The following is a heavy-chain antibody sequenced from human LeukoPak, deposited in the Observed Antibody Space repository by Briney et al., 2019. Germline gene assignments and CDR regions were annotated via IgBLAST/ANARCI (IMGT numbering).Heavy chain of an antibody. CDR3: ARLGSYYDSSGPYYFDY. J-gene: IGHJ4*02. CDR2: IYPGDSDT. Sequence: GESLKISCKGTGYSFTSYLIGWVRQLPVKGLEWMGMIYPGDSDTRYSPSLQGQVTISADKSISTAYLQWSSLKASDTAMYYCARLGSYYDSSGPYYFDYWGQGTLVTVSS. V-gene: IGHV5-51*01. D-gene: IGHD3-22*01. CDR1: GYSFTSYL.